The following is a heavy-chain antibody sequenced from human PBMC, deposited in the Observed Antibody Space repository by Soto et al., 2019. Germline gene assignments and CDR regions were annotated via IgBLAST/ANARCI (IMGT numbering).Heavy chain of an antibody. CDR3: ARLETYGDYVFWFDP. J-gene: IGHJ5*02. D-gene: IGHD4-17*01. CDR1: GGSISSSNW. CDR2: IYHSGST. V-gene: IGHV4-4*02. Sequence: SETLSLTCAVSGGSISSSNWWSWVRQPPGKGLEWIGEIYHSGSTNYNPSLKSRVTISVDKSKNQFSLKLSSVTAADTAVYYCARLETYGDYVFWFDPWGQGTLVTVSS.